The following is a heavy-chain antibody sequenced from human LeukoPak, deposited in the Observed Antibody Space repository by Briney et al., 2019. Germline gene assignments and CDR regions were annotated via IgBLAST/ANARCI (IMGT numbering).Heavy chain of an antibody. Sequence: PGGSLRLSCAASGFIFSDHYMGWVRQVPGKGLEWVADIKQDGSEKYYVDSVKGRFTISRQNAKNSLFLQMNSLRAEDTAVYYCARHRSGGSQDDALDIWGQGTMVTVSS. J-gene: IGHJ3*02. CDR3: ARHRSGGSQDDALDI. V-gene: IGHV3-7*01. D-gene: IGHD2-15*01. CDR2: IKQDGSEK. CDR1: GFIFSDHY.